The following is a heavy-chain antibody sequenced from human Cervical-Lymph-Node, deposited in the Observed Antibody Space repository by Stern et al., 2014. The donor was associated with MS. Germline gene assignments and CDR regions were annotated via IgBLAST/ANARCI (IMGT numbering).Heavy chain of an antibody. J-gene: IGHJ2*01. Sequence: VQLVESGGGVVQPGRSLKLSCVASGITFSGYAMHWVRQAPGQGLEWVTVLSSDGSNEYYADSAKGRFTISRDNSKNTVFLQMTSLRPEDTAFYYCARDVADGVGYFDVWGGGTLVAVSS. CDR1: GITFSGYA. D-gene: IGHD2-15*01. CDR3: ARDVADGVGYFDV. CDR2: LSSDGSNE. V-gene: IGHV3-30-3*01.